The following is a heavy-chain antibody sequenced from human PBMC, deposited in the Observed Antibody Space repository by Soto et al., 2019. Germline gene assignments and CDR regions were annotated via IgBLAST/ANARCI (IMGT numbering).Heavy chain of an antibody. D-gene: IGHD6-19*01. J-gene: IGHJ4*02. V-gene: IGHV3-30*18. CDR3: AKDLRGYSSGPDY. Sequence: QVQLVESGGGVVQPGRSLRLSCAASGFTFSSYGMHWVRQAPGKGLEWVAVISHDGNSEYYADSVKGRFIISRDKSKNTLYLQMNSLRAEDTAVYYCAKDLRGYSSGPDYWGQGTLVTVSS. CDR2: ISHDGNSE. CDR1: GFTFSSYG.